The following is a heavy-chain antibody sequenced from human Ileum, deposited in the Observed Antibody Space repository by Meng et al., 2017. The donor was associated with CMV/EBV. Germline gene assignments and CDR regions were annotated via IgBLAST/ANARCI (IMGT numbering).Heavy chain of an antibody. CDR2: IYQSGRT. J-gene: IGHJ4*02. CDR1: GFIFSSYA. V-gene: IGHV4-59*01. Sequence: ESLKISCAASGFIFSSYAMSWIRQSPGKGLEWVGYIYQSGRTNYNPSFKSRVTMSVNTSQNRFSLTLTSVTPADTAVYYCARDEGHWLIDFWGQGTSVTVSS. D-gene: IGHD6-19*01. CDR3: ARDEGHWLIDF.